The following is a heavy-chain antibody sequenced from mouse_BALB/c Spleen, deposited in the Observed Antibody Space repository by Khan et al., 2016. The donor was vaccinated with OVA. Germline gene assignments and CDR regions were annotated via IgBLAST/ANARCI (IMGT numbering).Heavy chain of an antibody. CDR3: TRGGYGSSFAY. D-gene: IGHD2-10*02. J-gene: IGHJ3*01. CDR2: IDPSDSET. CDR1: GYTFTSFW. Sequence: QVQLQQSGAELVRPGASVRLSCKASGYTFTSFWMNWVTERPGQGLEWIGMIDPSDSETHYNQMFKDKATLTVDKSSSTAYMQLSGLTSEDSVVYCCTRGGYGSSFAYWGQGTLVTVSA. V-gene: IGHV1-61*01.